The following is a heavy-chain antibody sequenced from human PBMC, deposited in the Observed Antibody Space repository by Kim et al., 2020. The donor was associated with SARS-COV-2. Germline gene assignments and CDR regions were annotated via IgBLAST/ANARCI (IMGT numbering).Heavy chain of an antibody. D-gene: IGHD1-1*01. Sequence: SETLSLTCAVYGGSFSGYYWSWIRQPPGKGLEWIGEINHSGSTNYNPSLKSRVTISVDTSKNQFSLKLSSVTAADTAVYYCSRGRNRAYWNLPHFDYWGQGTLVTVSS. CDR3: SRGRNRAYWNLPHFDY. CDR1: GGSFSGYY. CDR2: INHSGST. V-gene: IGHV4-34*01. J-gene: IGHJ4*02.